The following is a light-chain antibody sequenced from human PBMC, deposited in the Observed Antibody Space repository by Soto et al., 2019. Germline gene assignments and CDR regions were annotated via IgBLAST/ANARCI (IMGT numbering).Light chain of an antibody. CDR3: QQSFSPLLT. CDR2: AAS. Sequence: DIKMTQSPSSVSASVGDRVTITCRASQTLNNYLTWFQQKPGKAPKVLIYAASTLQSGVPSRFSGSGSGAEFTLTISSLQPEDFATYYCQQSFSPLLTFGGGTMVDIK. CDR1: QTLNNY. J-gene: IGKJ4*01. V-gene: IGKV1-39*01.